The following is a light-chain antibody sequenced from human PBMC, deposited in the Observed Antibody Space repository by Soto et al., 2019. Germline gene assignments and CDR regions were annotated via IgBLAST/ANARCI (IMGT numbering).Light chain of an antibody. Sequence: DIKMTQSPSSVSASVGDRVTITCRASQDVSTWLAWYQHNPGKAPNLLIHDTSILHSGVPSRFSGSGSRTESTLTISSLQPEDVATYYCQHAHSFPLTFGGGTKVDIK. CDR1: QDVSTW. J-gene: IGKJ4*01. CDR3: QHAHSFPLT. V-gene: IGKV1-12*01. CDR2: DTS.